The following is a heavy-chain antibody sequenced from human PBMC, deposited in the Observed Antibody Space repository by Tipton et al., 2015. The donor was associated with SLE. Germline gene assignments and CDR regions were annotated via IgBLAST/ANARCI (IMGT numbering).Heavy chain of an antibody. CDR1: GGTFSSYG. Sequence: QLVQSGAEVKKPGASVKVSCKASGGTFSSYGISWVRQAPGQGLEWMGWISAYNGNTNYAQKLQGRVTMTTDTSTSTAYMELRSLRSDDTAVYYCASSRLGGNSPLSAFDIWGQGTMVTVSS. CDR2: ISAYNGNT. V-gene: IGHV1-18*01. CDR3: ASSRLGGNSPLSAFDI. J-gene: IGHJ3*02. D-gene: IGHD4-23*01.